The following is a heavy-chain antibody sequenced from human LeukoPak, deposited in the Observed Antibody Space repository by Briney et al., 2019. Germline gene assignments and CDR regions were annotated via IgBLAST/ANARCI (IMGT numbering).Heavy chain of an antibody. CDR3: AKGHGWEASYYYYYMDV. Sequence: GGSLRLSCAASGFTFDDYGMSWVRQAPGKGLEWVSGINWNGGSTGYADSVKGRFTISRDNSKNTLYLKMNSLRAEDTAVYYCAKGHGWEASYYYYYMDVWGKGTTVTISS. D-gene: IGHD1-26*01. CDR2: INWNGGST. J-gene: IGHJ6*03. V-gene: IGHV3-20*04. CDR1: GFTFDDYG.